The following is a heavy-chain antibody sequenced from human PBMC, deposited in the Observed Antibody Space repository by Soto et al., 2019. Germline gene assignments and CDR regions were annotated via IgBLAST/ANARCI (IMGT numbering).Heavy chain of an antibody. V-gene: IGHV3-23*01. D-gene: IGHD3-3*01. Sequence: GGSLRLSCAASGFTFSSYAMSWVRQAPGKGLKWVSAISGSGGSTYYADSVKGRFTISRDNSKNTLYLQVNSLRAEDTAVYYCAKKRYYDFWSGFGYFDYWGQGTLVTVSS. CDR2: ISGSGGST. CDR3: AKKRYYDFWSGFGYFDY. J-gene: IGHJ4*02. CDR1: GFTFSSYA.